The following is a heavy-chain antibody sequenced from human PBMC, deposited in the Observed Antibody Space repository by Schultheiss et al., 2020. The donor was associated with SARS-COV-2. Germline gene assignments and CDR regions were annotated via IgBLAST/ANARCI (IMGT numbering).Heavy chain of an antibody. J-gene: IGHJ4*02. D-gene: IGHD2/OR15-2a*01. V-gene: IGHV3-7*01. CDR1: GFTFSSYW. Sequence: GGSLRLSCAASGFTFSSYWMSWVRQAPGKGLEWVAFISYDGSTKYYADSVKGRFTISRDNAKNSLYLQMNSLRAEDTAVYYCARSNSYWGQGTLVTVSS. CDR3: ARSNSY. CDR2: ISYDGSTK.